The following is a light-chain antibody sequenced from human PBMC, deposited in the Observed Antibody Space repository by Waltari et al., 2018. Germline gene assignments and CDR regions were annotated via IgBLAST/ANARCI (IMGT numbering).Light chain of an antibody. V-gene: IGKV1-16*02. CDR1: HGISNY. CDR2: AAS. CDR3: QQYKSFPIT. J-gene: IGKJ5*01. Sequence: DIQMTQSPSSLSASLGDRVTITCRASHGISNYFAWFQQKPGQAPKSLIYAASTLQSGVASKFSGSGSGTDFTLTINSLQPEDFATYYCQQYKSFPITFGQGTRLEMK.